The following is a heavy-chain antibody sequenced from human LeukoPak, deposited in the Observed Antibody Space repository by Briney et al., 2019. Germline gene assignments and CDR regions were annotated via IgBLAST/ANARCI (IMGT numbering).Heavy chain of an antibody. J-gene: IGHJ1*01. CDR2: IIPIFGTA. CDR3: ARGRDSSGRSSDPEYFQH. D-gene: IGHD6-19*01. V-gene: IGHV1-69*13. CDR1: GGTFSSYA. Sequence: ASVKVSCKASGGTFSSYAISWVRQAPGQGLEWMGGIIPIFGTANYAQKFQGRVTITADESTSTAYMELSSLRSEDTAVYYCARGRDSSGRSSDPEYFQHWGQGTLVTVSS.